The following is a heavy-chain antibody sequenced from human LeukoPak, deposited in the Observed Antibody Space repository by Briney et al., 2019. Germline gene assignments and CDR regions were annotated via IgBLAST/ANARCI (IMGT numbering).Heavy chain of an antibody. D-gene: IGHD5-12*01. Sequence: GGSLRLSCAASGFTFSSHWMSWVRQAPGKGLEWVANIKQDGSEKYYVDSVKGRFTISRDNAKNSLYLQMNSLRAEDTAVYYCARAESGYDIYYYMDVWGKGTTVTVSS. V-gene: IGHV3-7*01. CDR1: GFTFSSHW. J-gene: IGHJ6*03. CDR2: IKQDGSEK. CDR3: ARAESGYDIYYYMDV.